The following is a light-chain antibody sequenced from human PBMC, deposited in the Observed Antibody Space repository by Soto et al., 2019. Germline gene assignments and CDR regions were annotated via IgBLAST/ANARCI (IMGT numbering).Light chain of an antibody. Sequence: DIQMTQSPSTLSASVGDRVTITCRASQSISSWLAWYQQKPGKAPKLLIYDASSLESGVPSRFSGSGSGTEFTLTISSLQPDDFATYYCQQYNSYPLTFGGGPKVDIK. CDR2: DAS. V-gene: IGKV1-5*01. CDR1: QSISSW. CDR3: QQYNSYPLT. J-gene: IGKJ4*01.